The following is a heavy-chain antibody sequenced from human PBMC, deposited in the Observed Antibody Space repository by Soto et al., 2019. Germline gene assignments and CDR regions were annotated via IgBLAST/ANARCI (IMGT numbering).Heavy chain of an antibody. V-gene: IGHV1-3*01. D-gene: IGHD2-2*01. Sequence: QVQLVQSGAEVKKPGASVKVSCKASGYTFTSYAMHWVRQAPGQRLEWMGWINAGNGNTKYSQKFQGRVTITRDTSASTAYMELSSLRSEDTAVYYCARARRALPDIVVATSPDFDYWGQGTLVTVSS. CDR1: GYTFTSYA. CDR2: INAGNGNT. CDR3: ARARRALPDIVVATSPDFDY. J-gene: IGHJ4*02.